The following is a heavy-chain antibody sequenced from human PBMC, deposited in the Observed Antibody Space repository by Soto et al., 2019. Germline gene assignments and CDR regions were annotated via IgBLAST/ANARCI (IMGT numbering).Heavy chain of an antibody. V-gene: IGHV4-30-4*01. J-gene: IGHJ6*02. Sequence: QVQLQESGPGLVKPSQTLSLACTVSGGSISSGDYYWSWIRQPPVKCLEWIGYIYFRGSIYYNLSHKSRVTIPVDTPKNQFSLRPTSVTAADTAVYYCASAITSFGVTYYYSGMDVWGQGTTVTVSS. CDR3: ASAITSFGVTYYYSGMDV. D-gene: IGHD3-3*01. CDR2: IYFRGSI. CDR1: GGSISSGDYY.